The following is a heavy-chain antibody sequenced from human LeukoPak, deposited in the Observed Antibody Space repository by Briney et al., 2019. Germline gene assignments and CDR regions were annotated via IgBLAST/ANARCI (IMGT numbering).Heavy chain of an antibody. CDR3: ARAQPGGYGDYLDY. V-gene: IGHV3-66*01. CDR1: GFTVSSNY. J-gene: IGHJ4*02. Sequence: PGGSLRLSCAASGFTVSSNYMSWVRQAPGKGLEWVSVIYSGGSTYYADSVKGRFTISRDNSKNTLYLQMNSLRAEDTAVYYCARAQPGGYGDYLDYWGQGTLVTVSS. CDR2: IYSGGST. D-gene: IGHD4-17*01.